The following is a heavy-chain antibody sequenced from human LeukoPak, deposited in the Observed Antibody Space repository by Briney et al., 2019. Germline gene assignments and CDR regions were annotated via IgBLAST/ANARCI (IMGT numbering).Heavy chain of an antibody. CDR3: ARSYCYGSGSYFY. J-gene: IGHJ4*02. CDR1: GGSFSGYY. D-gene: IGHD3-10*01. V-gene: IGHV4-34*01. CDR2: INHSGST. Sequence: SETLSLTCAVYGGSFSGYYWSWIRQPPGKGLEWIGEINHSGSTNYNPSLKSRVTISVDTSKNQFSLKLSSVTAADTAVYYCARSYCYGSGSYFYWGQGTLVTVSS.